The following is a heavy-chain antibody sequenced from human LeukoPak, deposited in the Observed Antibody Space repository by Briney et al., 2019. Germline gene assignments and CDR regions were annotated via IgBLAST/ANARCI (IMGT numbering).Heavy chain of an antibody. D-gene: IGHD2-8*01. CDR1: CGSISSYF. Sequence: SSTLFFSCTAACGSISSYFCSWIRQPPKKGLWLIGIIYRTCSTNYNPSLKGRVTMSVDTSNNPFSLQLSSVTAADTAVYYCARRYCTDGVCYLVSWGQGTLVTVSS. CDR2: IYRTCST. V-gene: IGHV4-4*07. J-gene: IGHJ5*02. CDR3: ARRYCTDGVCYLVS.